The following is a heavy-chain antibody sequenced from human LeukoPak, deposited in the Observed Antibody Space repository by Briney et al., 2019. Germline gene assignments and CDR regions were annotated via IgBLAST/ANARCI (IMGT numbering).Heavy chain of an antibody. V-gene: IGHV4-4*07. Sequence: PSETLSLTCTVSGGSISSYYWSWIRQLAGKGLEWIGRIYTSGSTNYNPSLKSRVTMSVDTSKNQFSLKLSSVTAADTAVYYCARDGISCSSTSCSPYYYYGMDVWGQGTTVTVSS. J-gene: IGHJ6*02. CDR3: ARDGISCSSTSCSPYYYYGMDV. CDR1: GGSISSYY. CDR2: IYTSGST. D-gene: IGHD2-2*01.